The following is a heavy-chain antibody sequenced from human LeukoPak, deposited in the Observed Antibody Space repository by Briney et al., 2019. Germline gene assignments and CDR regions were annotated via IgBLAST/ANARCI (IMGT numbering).Heavy chain of an antibody. CDR3: ARDYGITMVRGTDY. CDR2: ISSSSSYI. Sequence: GGSLRLSCAASGFTFSSYSMNWVRQSPGKGLEWVTSISSSSSYIYYADSVKGRFTISRDNAKNSLYLQMNSLRAEDTAVYYCARDYGITMVRGTDYWGQGTLITVSS. D-gene: IGHD3-10*01. J-gene: IGHJ4*02. V-gene: IGHV3-21*01. CDR1: GFTFSSYS.